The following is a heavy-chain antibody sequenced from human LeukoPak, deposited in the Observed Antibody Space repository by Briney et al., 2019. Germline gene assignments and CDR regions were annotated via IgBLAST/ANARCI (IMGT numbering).Heavy chain of an antibody. D-gene: IGHD6-6*01. V-gene: IGHV3-23*01. CDR1: GFTFNAFG. CDR3: AKDLKSVFGSSSGDY. CDR2: ITGGGNT. J-gene: IGHJ4*02. Sequence: GGSLRLSCAASGFTFNAFGMNWVRQAPGKGLEWVSAITGGGNTYYADSVKGRFTISRDNSRNTLYLQMNSLRAEDTAVYYCAKDLKSVFGSSSGDYWGQGTLVTVSS.